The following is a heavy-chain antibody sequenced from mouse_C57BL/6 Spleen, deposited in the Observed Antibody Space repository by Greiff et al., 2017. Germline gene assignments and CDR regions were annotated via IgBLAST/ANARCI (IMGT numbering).Heavy chain of an antibody. D-gene: IGHD2-3*01. CDR1: GFTFSDYY. Sequence: EVKLVESEGGLVQPGSSMKLSCTASGFTFSDYYMAWVRQVPEKGLEWVANINYDGSSTYYLDSLKSRFIISRDNAKNILYLQMSSLKSEDTATYYCARDDGYYLFDYWGQGTTLTVSS. V-gene: IGHV5-16*01. J-gene: IGHJ2*01. CDR3: ARDDGYYLFDY. CDR2: INYDGSST.